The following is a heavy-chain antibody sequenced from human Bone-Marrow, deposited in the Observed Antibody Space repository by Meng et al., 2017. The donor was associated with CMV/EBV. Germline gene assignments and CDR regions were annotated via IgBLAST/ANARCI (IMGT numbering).Heavy chain of an antibody. CDR1: GFTFSSYA. V-gene: IGHV3-30-3*01. CDR3: ARDGAFGVVITKSFFDY. J-gene: IGHJ4*02. D-gene: IGHD3-3*01. Sequence: GGSLRLSCAASGFTFSSYAMHWVRQAPGKGLEWVAVISYDGSNKYYADSVKGRFTISRDNSKNTLYLQMNSLRAEDTAVYYCARDGAFGVVITKSFFDYWGQGTRVTGSS. CDR2: ISYDGSNK.